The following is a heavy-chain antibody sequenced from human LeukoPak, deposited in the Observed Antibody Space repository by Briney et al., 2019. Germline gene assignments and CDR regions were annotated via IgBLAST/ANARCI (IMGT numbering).Heavy chain of an antibody. CDR1: GGSISSSNYY. CDR2: FYYSGTS. J-gene: IGHJ6*03. Sequence: PSETLSLTCTVSGGSISSSNYYWGWIRQPPGKGLEWIGSFYYSGTSYYNPSLKSRVTISVDTSKNQFSLKLSSVTAADTAVYYCARVYRYYYMDVWGKGTTVTISS. V-gene: IGHV4-39*07. D-gene: IGHD2-2*02. CDR3: ARVYRYYYMDV.